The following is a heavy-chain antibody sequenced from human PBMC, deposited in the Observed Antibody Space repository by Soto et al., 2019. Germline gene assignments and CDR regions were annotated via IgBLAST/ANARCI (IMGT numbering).Heavy chain of an antibody. CDR2: ITGSGDRT. CDR3: AKGLGSGSYAASDS. Sequence: EVQLLESGGGLVQPGGSLRLSCAASGFTFSSYALSWVRQAPGKGLEWVSAITGSGDRTYYADSVKGRLTISSDNSKNTLSLEMNSLRAEDTAVYYCAKGLGSGSYAASDSWGQGTLVTVSS. V-gene: IGHV3-23*01. CDR1: GFTFSSYA. J-gene: IGHJ5*01. D-gene: IGHD1-26*01.